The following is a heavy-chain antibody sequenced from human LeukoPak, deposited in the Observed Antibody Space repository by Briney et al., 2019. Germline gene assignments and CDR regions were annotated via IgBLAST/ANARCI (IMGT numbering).Heavy chain of an antibody. CDR3: ATLKEYSSGWFDYYFDY. Sequence: ASVEVSCKVSGYTLTELSMHWVRQAPGKGLEWMGGFDPEDGETIYAQKFQGRVTMTEDTSTDTAYMELSSLRSEDTAVYYCATLKEYSSGWFDYYFDYWGQGTLVTVSS. D-gene: IGHD6-19*01. CDR2: FDPEDGET. J-gene: IGHJ4*02. CDR1: GYTLTELS. V-gene: IGHV1-24*01.